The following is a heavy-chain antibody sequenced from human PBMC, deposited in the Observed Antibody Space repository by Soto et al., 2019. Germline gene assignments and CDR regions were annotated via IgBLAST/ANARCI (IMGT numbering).Heavy chain of an antibody. D-gene: IGHD5-12*01. CDR2: ITPILGIA. J-gene: IGHJ4*02. Sequence: SVKVSCKASGGTFSSYTISWVRQAPGQGLEWMGRITPILGIANYAQKFQGRVTITADKSTSTAYMELSSLRSEDTAVYYCARVRDGYNPPSFDYWGQGTLVTVSS. CDR1: GGTFSSYT. CDR3: ARVRDGYNPPSFDY. V-gene: IGHV1-69*02.